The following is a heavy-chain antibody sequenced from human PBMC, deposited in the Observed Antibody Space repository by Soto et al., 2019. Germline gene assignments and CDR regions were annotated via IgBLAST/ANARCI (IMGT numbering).Heavy chain of an antibody. V-gene: IGHV1-69*01. J-gene: IGHJ6*04. CDR2: VIPLFDTA. Sequence: QVQVVQSGAEVKKPGSSVKVSCKVSGGIFTNNAISWVRQAPGQGLEWLGVVIPLFDTAYYAQIFQGRLKISADGATSTAYMELSGLTSADTAVYFCATGGDYGGYSFSHGMDVWGKG. CDR3: ATGGDYGGYSFSHGMDV. CDR1: GGIFTNNA. D-gene: IGHD5-18*01.